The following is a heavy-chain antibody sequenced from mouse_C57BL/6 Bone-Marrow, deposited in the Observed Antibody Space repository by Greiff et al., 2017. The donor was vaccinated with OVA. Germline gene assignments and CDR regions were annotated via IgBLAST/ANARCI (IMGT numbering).Heavy chain of an antibody. CDR3: ARSPFITTDFDY. CDR2: IYPGSGST. V-gene: IGHV1-55*01. CDR1: GYTFTSYW. Sequence: VQLKQPGAELVKPGASVKMSCKASGYTFTSYWITWVKQRPGQGLEWIGDIYPGSGSTNYNEKFKSKATLTVDTSSSTAYMQLSSLTSEDSAVYYCARSPFITTDFDYWGQGTTLTVSS. J-gene: IGHJ2*01. D-gene: IGHD1-1*01.